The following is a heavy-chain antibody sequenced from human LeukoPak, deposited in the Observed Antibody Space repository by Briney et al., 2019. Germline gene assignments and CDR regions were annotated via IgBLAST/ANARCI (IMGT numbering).Heavy chain of an antibody. D-gene: IGHD3-10*01. J-gene: IGHJ5*02. CDR1: GGSISSSSYY. CDR2: IYYSGST. Sequence: SETLSLTCTVSGGSISSSSYYWGWIRQPPGKGLEWIGSIYYSGSTYYNPSLKSRVTISVDTSKNQFSLKLSSVTAADTAVYYCARRSSGVTNWFDPWGQGTLVTVSS. CDR3: ARRSSGVTNWFDP. V-gene: IGHV4-39*01.